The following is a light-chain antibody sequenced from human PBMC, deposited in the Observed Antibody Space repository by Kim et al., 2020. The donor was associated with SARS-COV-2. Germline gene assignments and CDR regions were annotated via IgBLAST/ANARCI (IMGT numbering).Light chain of an antibody. CDR1: SSDIGAFNY. CDR3: SSYTTANTRL. J-gene: IGLJ1*01. V-gene: IGLV2-14*03. CDR2: DVS. Sequence: QSVLTQPPFVSGSPGQSITISCTGTSSDIGAFNYVSWFQQHPGRAPKLLIYDVSERPSGISNRFSGSTSGYTASLTISGLQAEDEADYYCSSYTTANTRLFGAGTKVTVL.